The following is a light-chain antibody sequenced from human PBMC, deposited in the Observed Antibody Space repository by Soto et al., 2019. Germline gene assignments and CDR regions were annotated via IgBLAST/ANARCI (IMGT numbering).Light chain of an antibody. Sequence: EIVMTQSPDILSVSPGARATLSCRASQSVSGNLAWYQQKPGQAPRLLIYGGSIRATGIPARFSGSGSGTEFTLTISSLLSEDFAVYYCQQYDKWPPYTFGQGTKWIS. CDR3: QQYDKWPPYT. V-gene: IGKV3-15*01. J-gene: IGKJ2*01. CDR1: QSVSGN. CDR2: GGS.